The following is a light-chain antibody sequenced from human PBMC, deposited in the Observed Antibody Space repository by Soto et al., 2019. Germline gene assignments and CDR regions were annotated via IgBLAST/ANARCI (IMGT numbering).Light chain of an antibody. CDR1: SSDVGGYNY. CDR3: SSYTASSSVI. J-gene: IGLJ2*01. V-gene: IGLV2-14*01. CDR2: EVT. Sequence: QSALTQPASVSGSPGQSITISCTGTSSDVGGYNYVSWYQQHPGKAPKLMIYEVTMRPSGVSNRFSGSKSGNTASLTVSGLQAEDEADYHCSSYTASSSVIFGGGTKLTVL.